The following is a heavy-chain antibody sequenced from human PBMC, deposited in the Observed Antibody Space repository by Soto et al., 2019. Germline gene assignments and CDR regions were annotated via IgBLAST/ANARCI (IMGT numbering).Heavy chain of an antibody. D-gene: IGHD1-1*01. Sequence: PSVKVSCKASGYTFTSYDINWVRQATGQGLEWMGWMNPNSGNTGYAQKFQGRVTMTRNTSISTAYMELSSLRSEDTAVYYCAILRVHGSHAFDIWGQGTMVTVSS. J-gene: IGHJ3*02. CDR2: MNPNSGNT. CDR3: AILRVHGSHAFDI. CDR1: GYTFTSYD. V-gene: IGHV1-8*01.